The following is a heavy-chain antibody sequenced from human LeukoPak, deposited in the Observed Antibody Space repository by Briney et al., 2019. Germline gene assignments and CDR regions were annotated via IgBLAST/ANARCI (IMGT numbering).Heavy chain of an antibody. V-gene: IGHV3-23*01. Sequence: GGSLRLSCAASGFTFNNCAMTWVRQAPGKGLEWVSSITGSGGSTYYANFVKGRFTISRDNSKNTLYLQMYSLRVEDTAVYYCAKPPGVSYWFDPWGQGTLVTVSS. D-gene: IGHD3-10*01. J-gene: IGHJ5*02. CDR3: AKPPGVSYWFDP. CDR1: GFTFNNCA. CDR2: ITGSGGST.